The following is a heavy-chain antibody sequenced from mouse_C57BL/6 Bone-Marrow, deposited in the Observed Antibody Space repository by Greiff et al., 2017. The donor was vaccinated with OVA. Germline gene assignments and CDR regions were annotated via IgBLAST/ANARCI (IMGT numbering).Heavy chain of an antibody. CDR1: GYTFTSYG. Sequence: QVQLKESGAELARPGASVTLSCKASGYTFTSYGISWVKQRTGQGLEWIGEIYPRSGNTYYNEKFKGKATLTADKSSSTAYMELRSLTSEDSAVYFCANWDVKGFDYWGQGTTLTVSS. CDR3: ANWDVKGFDY. J-gene: IGHJ2*01. D-gene: IGHD4-1*01. CDR2: IYPRSGNT. V-gene: IGHV1-81*01.